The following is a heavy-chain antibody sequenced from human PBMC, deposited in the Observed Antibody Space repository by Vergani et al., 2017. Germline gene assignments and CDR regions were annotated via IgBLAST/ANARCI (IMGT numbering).Heavy chain of an antibody. D-gene: IGHD1-26*01. J-gene: IGHJ3*02. V-gene: IGHV3-53*04. Sequence: EVQLVESGGGLVQPGGSLRLSCAASGFTVSSNYMSWVRQAPGKGLEWVSVIYSGGSTYYADSVKGRFTIPRHTSKNTLYLQMNSLRAEDTAVYSCARVSYGSYKRGDDAFDIWGQGTMVTVSS. CDR1: GFTVSSNY. CDR3: ARVSYGSYKRGDDAFDI. CDR2: IYSGGST.